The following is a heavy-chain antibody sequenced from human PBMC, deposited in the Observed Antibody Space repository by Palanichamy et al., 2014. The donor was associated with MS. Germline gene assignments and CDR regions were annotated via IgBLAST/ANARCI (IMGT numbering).Heavy chain of an antibody. J-gene: IGHJ4*02. Sequence: QLVEVWGRRWSSLGGPVRLSCTASGFTFGSSWVNWVRQSPGKGLEWVANINPDGSQKFYVDSVKGRFTISRDNAKNSLSLQMNSLRAEDTALYYCTRVSRMTVGDYWGQGTLVTVSS. CDR2: INPDGSQK. D-gene: IGHD4/OR15-4a*01. CDR1: GFTFGSSW. CDR3: TRVSRMTVGDY. V-gene: IGHV3-7*03.